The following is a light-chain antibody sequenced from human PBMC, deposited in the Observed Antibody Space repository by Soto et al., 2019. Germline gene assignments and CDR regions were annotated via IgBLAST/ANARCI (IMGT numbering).Light chain of an antibody. J-gene: IGKJ1*01. CDR1: QGVTSD. CDR3: QQCNNSPRT. CDR2: GAS. Sequence: EIVMTQSPATLSVSPGERATLSDRVSQGVTSDLAWYQQKPGQAPRLLIYGASSRDTGIRARFSGSGSGTEFALTISSLESEDYAVYYCQQCNNSPRTFGQGTKVDIK. V-gene: IGKV3-15*01.